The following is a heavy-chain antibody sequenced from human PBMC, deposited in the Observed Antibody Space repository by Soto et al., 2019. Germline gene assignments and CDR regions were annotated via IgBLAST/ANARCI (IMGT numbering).Heavy chain of an antibody. V-gene: IGHV3-72*01. D-gene: IGHD3-3*01. CDR1: GFTLSDHY. Sequence: EVQLVESGGGLVHPGGSLRLSCAASGFTLSDHYMDWVRQAPGKGLEWVGRSRNKANSYTTEYAASVKGRFTISRDDSKNSLYLQMNSLKTEDTAVYYCARSGGMDVWGHGTTVTVSS. CDR2: SRNKANSYTT. J-gene: IGHJ6*02. CDR3: ARSGGMDV.